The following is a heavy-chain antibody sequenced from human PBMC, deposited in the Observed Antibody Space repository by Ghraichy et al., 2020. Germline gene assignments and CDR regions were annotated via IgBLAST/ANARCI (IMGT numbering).Heavy chain of an antibody. D-gene: IGHD3-10*01. V-gene: IGHV3-72*01. Sequence: GGSLRLSCAASGFILSDHWMDWVRQAPGKGLEWVGRSRGKARSYTTEYAASVKGRFTISRDDPKNSLYLQMNSLKTEDTAVYYCTRVAGSGSYREFDYWGQGALVTVSS. CDR3: TRVAGSGSYREFDY. CDR1: GFILSDHW. CDR2: SRGKARSYTT. J-gene: IGHJ4*02.